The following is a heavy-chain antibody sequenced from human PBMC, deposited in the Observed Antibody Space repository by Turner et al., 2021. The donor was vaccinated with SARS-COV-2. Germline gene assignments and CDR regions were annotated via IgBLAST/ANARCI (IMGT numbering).Heavy chain of an antibody. D-gene: IGHD2-21*02. CDR2: ISHSGST. J-gene: IGHJ6*02. Sequence: QVQLQQWGAGLLTPSETLSLTCAAYGGSFRGYYWSWIRQSPGKGLEWIGEISHSGSTTYNPSLKSRVTLSVDRSKIQFSLRLSSVTAADTAVYYCARVNYGGVTVRDYYSYYGMDVWGQGTTVTVS. V-gene: IGHV4-34*01. CDR3: ARVNYGGVTVRDYYSYYGMDV. CDR1: GGSFRGYY.